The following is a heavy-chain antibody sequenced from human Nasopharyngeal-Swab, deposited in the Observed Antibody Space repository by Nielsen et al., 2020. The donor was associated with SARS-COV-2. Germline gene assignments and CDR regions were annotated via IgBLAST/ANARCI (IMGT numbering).Heavy chain of an antibody. D-gene: IGHD6-6*01. CDR2: IIPIFGTA. Sequence: SVKVSCKASGGTFSSYAISWVRQAPGQGLEWMGGIIPIFGTANYAQKFQGRVTITADESTSTAYMELSGLRSEDTAVYYCARRPYSSSSGDYYYGMDVWGQGTTVTVSS. J-gene: IGHJ6*02. V-gene: IGHV1-69*13. CDR1: GGTFSSYA. CDR3: ARRPYSSSSGDYYYGMDV.